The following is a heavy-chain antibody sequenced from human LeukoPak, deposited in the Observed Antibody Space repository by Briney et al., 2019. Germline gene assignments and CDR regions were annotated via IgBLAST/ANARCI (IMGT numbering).Heavy chain of an antibody. V-gene: IGHV4-61*02. Sequence: SETLSLTCTVSGGSISSGSYYWSWIRQPAGKGLEWIGRMYTSGSTTYNPSLKSRVTISGDTSKNQFSLKLSSVTAADTAVYYCARRIVYDFWSGYPHAPFDYWGQGTLVTVSS. J-gene: IGHJ4*02. CDR1: GGSISSGSYY. D-gene: IGHD3-3*01. CDR3: ARRIVYDFWSGYPHAPFDY. CDR2: MYTSGST.